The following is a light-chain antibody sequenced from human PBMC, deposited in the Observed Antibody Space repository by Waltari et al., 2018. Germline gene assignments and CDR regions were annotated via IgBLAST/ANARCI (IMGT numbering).Light chain of an antibody. CDR2: RAT. V-gene: IGKV1-5*03. CDR3: QQYDSFWS. J-gene: IGKJ1*01. CDR1: QTIISW. Sequence: DIQMTQSPSTLSASIGDRVTITCRASQTIISWLAWYQQKPGQAPRLLIYRATALETRVPSRFSGTGSGTEFTLTINGLQPDDSATYFCQQYDSFWSFGQGTKVEVK.